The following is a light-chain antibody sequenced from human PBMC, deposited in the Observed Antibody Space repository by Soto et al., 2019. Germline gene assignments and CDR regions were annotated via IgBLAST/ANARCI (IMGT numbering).Light chain of an antibody. Sequence: DIQMTQSPSTLSASVGDRVIITCRASHSVSSWLACYQHKPGKAPKLLIYKASRLDSGVPSRFSGSGSGTEFTLTIHGLQPDDFETYYCQQHKTYPVTFDQGTRLEVK. CDR3: QQHKTYPVT. CDR2: KAS. V-gene: IGKV1-5*03. CDR1: HSVSSW. J-gene: IGKJ5*01.